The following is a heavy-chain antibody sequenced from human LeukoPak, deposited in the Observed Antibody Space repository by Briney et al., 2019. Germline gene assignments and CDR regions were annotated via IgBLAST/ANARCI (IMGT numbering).Heavy chain of an antibody. J-gene: IGHJ4*02. CDR1: GFTFSGSA. CDR2: IRSKANSYAT. V-gene: IGHV3-73*01. CDR3: TRWTFGAQGLFDY. Sequence: PGGSLRLSCAASGFTFSGSAMHWVRQASGKGLEWVGRIRSKANSYATAYAASVKGRFTISRDDSKNTAYLQVNSLKTEDTAVYYCTRWTFGAQGLFDYWGQGTLVTVSS. D-gene: IGHD3-10*01.